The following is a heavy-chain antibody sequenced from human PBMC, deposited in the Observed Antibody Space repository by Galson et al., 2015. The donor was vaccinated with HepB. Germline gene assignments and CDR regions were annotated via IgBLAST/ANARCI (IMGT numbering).Heavy chain of an antibody. CDR3: VKGSSIVPRPDWLDP. J-gene: IGHJ5*02. CDR1: GFTFSSYA. Sequence: SLRLSCAASGFTFSSYAMIWVRQAPGEGLEWVSIIGGRGERTDYADSVRGRFTISRDNSKKTLYLQMDSLRAEDTAVYYCVKGSSIVPRPDWLDPWGQGTLVTVSS. V-gene: IGHV3-23*01. CDR2: IGGRGERT. D-gene: IGHD6-6*01.